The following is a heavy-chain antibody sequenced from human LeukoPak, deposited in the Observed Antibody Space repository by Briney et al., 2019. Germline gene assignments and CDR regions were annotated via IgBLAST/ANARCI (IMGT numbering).Heavy chain of an antibody. CDR3: ARRHTSSWHFDY. V-gene: IGHV5-51*01. CDR2: IYPGDSDT. CDR1: GYSFTSYW. Sequence: GESLQISFQGSGYSFTSYWIGWVRPVPGKGLEWMGIIYPGDSDTRYSPSFQGQVTISADKSISTADLQWSSLKASDTAIYYCARRHTSSWHFDYWGQGTLVTVSS. J-gene: IGHJ4*02. D-gene: IGHD6-13*01.